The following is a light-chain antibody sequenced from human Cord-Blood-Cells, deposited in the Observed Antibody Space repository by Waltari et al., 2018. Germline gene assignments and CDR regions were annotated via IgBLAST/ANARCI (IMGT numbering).Light chain of an antibody. CDR1: SSDVGGYNY. CDR3: SSYTSSSTLV. CDR2: EVS. V-gene: IGLV2-14*01. Sequence: QSALTQPASVSGSPGQSITISCTGTSSDVGGYNYVSWYQQHPGKAPKLMISEVSNRPSGGANRFSVSKSGNTASRTISGLQAEDEADYYCSSYTSSSTLVFGGGTKLTVL. J-gene: IGLJ2*01.